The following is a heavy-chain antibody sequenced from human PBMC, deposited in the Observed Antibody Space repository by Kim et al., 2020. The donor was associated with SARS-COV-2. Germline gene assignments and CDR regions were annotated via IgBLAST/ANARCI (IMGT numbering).Heavy chain of an antibody. Sequence: GGSLRLSCAASGFTFRSFWMSWVRQAPGMGLEWLANIKSDGSESSYVDSVKGRFTISRDNAKNSLYLQMNSLRAGDTAIYYCARLAVRGGDYWGQGTLVTVSS. J-gene: IGHJ4*02. V-gene: IGHV3-7*01. CDR1: GFTFRSFW. CDR2: IKSDGSES. D-gene: IGHD1-1*01. CDR3: ARLAVRGGDY.